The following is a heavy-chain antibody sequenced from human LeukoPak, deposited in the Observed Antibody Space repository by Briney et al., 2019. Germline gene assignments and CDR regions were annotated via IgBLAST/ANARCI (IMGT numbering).Heavy chain of an antibody. V-gene: IGHV1-8*01. CDR2: MNPNSGNT. CDR1: GYTFTSYD. D-gene: IGHD6-19*01. CDR3: ARAAVAGFYWYFDL. J-gene: IGHJ2*01. Sequence: ASVKVSCKASGYTFTSYDITWVRQATGQGLEWMGWMNPNSGNTGYAQKFQGRVTMTRNTSISTAYMELSSLRSEDTAVYYCARAAVAGFYWYFDLWGRGTLVTVSS.